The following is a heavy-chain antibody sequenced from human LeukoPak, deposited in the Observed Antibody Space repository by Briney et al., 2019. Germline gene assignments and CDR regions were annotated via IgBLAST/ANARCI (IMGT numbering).Heavy chain of an antibody. D-gene: IGHD3-9*01. CDR3: ARDPTHYLRYGYFDY. CDR1: GFTFSTSA. J-gene: IGHJ4*02. CDR2: INNVGSHI. V-gene: IGHV3-21*01. Sequence: GGSLRLSCTTSGFTFSTSAMNWVRQAPGKGLEWVSSINNVGSHIYYADSVRGRFIISRDNAKNSFFLQMSNLSAEDTAVYYCARDPTHYLRYGYFDYWGQGILVTVSS.